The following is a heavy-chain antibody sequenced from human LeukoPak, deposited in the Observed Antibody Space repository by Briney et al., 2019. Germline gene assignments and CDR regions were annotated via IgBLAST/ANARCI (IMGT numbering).Heavy chain of an antibody. CDR3: ARDLWAIRVLDGFDL. CDR2: IKQDGSEK. J-gene: IGHJ4*02. D-gene: IGHD2-8*02. Sequence: PGGSLRLSCAASGFTLSTYWTSWVRQAPGKGLEWVANIKQDGSEKKYLDSVKGRFTISRDNAKNSLYLQMNSLRAEDTALYYCARDLWAIRVLDGFDLWGQGTLVTVSS. V-gene: IGHV3-7*03. CDR1: GFTLSTYW.